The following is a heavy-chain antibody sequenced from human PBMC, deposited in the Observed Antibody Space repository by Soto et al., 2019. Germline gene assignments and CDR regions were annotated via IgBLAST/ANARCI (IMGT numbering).Heavy chain of an antibody. D-gene: IGHD3-16*01. V-gene: IGHV1-8*01. Sequence: QVQLVQSGAEVKKPGASVKVSCKASGYTFTSHDINWMRQATGQGLEWMGWMNPNSGHTNYAQKFQGRVTMTRNTSISTAYVEMTSLRSEDTAVYYCASAMSTPWGQGTLVTVSS. CDR2: MNPNSGHT. J-gene: IGHJ5*02. CDR3: ASAMSTP. CDR1: GYTFTSHD.